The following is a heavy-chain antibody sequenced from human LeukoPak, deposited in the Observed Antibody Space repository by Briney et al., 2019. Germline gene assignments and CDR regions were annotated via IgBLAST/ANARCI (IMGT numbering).Heavy chain of an antibody. CDR3: ACLVGASPSDY. J-gene: IGHJ4*02. D-gene: IGHD1-26*01. CDR2: IYYSGST. V-gene: IGHV4-39*07. CDR1: GGSISSSSYY. Sequence: SETLSLTCTVSGGSISSSSYYWGWIRQPPGKGLEWIGSIYYSGSTYYNPPLKSRVTISVDTSKNQFSLKLSSVTAADTAVYYCACLVGASPSDYWGQGTLVTVSS.